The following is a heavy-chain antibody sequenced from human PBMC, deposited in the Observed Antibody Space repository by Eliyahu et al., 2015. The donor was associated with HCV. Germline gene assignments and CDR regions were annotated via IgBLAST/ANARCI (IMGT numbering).Heavy chain of an antibody. CDR1: GFTFXKAW. Sequence: EVQLVESGGGLVKPGGSLRLSCAASGFTFXKAWMNWVRQAPGKGLGWVGRIKSKTDAGTTDYAAPVNGRFTISRDDSENMLYLQMDSLQTEDTAVYYCTTQYRDSGTYYCDFWGQGTLVTVSS. CDR3: TTQYRDSGTYYCDF. V-gene: IGHV3-15*07. J-gene: IGHJ4*02. D-gene: IGHD5-12*01. CDR2: IKSKTDAGTT.